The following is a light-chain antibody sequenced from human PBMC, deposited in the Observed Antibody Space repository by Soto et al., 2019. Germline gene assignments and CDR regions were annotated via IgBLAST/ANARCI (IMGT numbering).Light chain of an antibody. Sequence: EVVMTQSPATLSVSPGERATLSCRASQSVRSNLAWYQQKPGQAPRLLIYDASNRATGIPARFSGSGSATDFTLTISSLEPEDFAVYYCQQRSSWITFGQGTRLEIK. CDR1: QSVRSN. V-gene: IGKV3-11*01. CDR2: DAS. J-gene: IGKJ5*01. CDR3: QQRSSWIT.